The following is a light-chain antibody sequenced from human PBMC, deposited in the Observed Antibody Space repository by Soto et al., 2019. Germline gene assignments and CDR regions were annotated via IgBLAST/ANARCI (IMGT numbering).Light chain of an antibody. V-gene: IGKV3D-7*01. CDR1: QSVSSN. J-gene: IGKJ1*01. CDR3: HQDFNLPWT. CDR2: GTS. Sequence: ETVLTQSPTTLTVSPGERATLSCRASQSVSSNLAWYQQKPGQAPRLLIYGTSTRATGIPVRFSGSGSGTDFTLTISSLQPEDFAVYFCHQDFNLPWTFGQGTKVDIK.